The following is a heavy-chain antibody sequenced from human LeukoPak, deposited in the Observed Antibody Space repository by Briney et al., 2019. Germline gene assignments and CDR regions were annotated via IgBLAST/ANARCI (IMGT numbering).Heavy chain of an antibody. Sequence: GGSLRLSCTASGFIFSTYAFHWVRQAPGKGPEWVAFITYDGSNTFFADSVKGRFTLSRDNSKNALYLQMNSLRPADTAVYYCARPGGYAFDIWGQGTMVTVPS. CDR2: ITYDGSNT. V-gene: IGHV3-30*04. CDR3: ARPGGYAFDI. J-gene: IGHJ3*02. D-gene: IGHD3-10*01. CDR1: GFIFSTYA.